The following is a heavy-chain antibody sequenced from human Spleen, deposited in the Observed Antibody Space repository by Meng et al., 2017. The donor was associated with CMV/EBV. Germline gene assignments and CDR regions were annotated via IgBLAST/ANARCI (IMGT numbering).Heavy chain of an antibody. D-gene: IGHD3-3*01. CDR1: GFTFSNAW. Sequence: GESLKISCAASGFTFSNAWISWVRQAPGKGLEWVGRIKSKTDGGTTDYAAPVKGRFTISRDDSKNTLYLQMNSLKTEDTAVYYCTTDNDLIDYWGQGTLVTVSS. CDR3: TTDNDLIDY. V-gene: IGHV3-15*01. CDR2: IKSKTDGGTT. J-gene: IGHJ4*02.